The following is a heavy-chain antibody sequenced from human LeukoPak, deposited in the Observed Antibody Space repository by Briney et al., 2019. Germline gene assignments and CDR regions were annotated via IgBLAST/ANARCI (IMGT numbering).Heavy chain of an antibody. CDR3: ARAYSDYDNSFWFDP. Sequence: GESLRLSCAASGFTFSSYSMNWVRQAPGKGLEWVSSISSSSGYIYYADSVKGRFTISRDNAKNSLYLQMNSLRAEDTAVYYCARAYSDYDNSFWFDPWGQGTLVTVSS. CDR2: ISSSSGYI. CDR1: GFTFSSYS. D-gene: IGHD3-22*01. J-gene: IGHJ5*02. V-gene: IGHV3-21*01.